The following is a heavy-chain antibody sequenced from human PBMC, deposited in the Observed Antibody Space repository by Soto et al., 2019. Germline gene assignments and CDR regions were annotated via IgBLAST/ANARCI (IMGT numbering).Heavy chain of an antibody. Sequence: QVHLVQSGAEVKKPGASVKVSCKASGYTFISYGITWVRQAPGQGLEWMGWVSPSKGNTYYAQKLQGRVTMTTDTSTSTAYMDRRSRRSDDTAVYFCARGGGPGSVQWLTQSNWFDPWGQGTLVTVSS. V-gene: IGHV1-18*04. D-gene: IGHD3-22*01. CDR1: GYTFISYG. J-gene: IGHJ5*02. CDR2: VSPSKGNT. CDR3: ARGGGPGSVQWLTQSNWFDP.